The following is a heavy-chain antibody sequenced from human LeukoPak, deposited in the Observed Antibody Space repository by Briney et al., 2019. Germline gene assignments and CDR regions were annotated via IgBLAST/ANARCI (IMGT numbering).Heavy chain of an antibody. V-gene: IGHV3-9*01. D-gene: IGHD3-9*01. J-gene: IGHJ4*02. CDR3: AKDKDVYYDILTGPLFDY. CDR1: GFTFDDYA. CDR2: ISWNSGSI. Sequence: PGRSLRLSCAASGFTFDDYAMHWVRQAPGKGLEWVSGISWNSGSIGYADSVKGRFTISRDNAKNSLYLQMNSLRAEDTALYYCAKDKDVYYDILTGPLFDYWGQGTLVTVSS.